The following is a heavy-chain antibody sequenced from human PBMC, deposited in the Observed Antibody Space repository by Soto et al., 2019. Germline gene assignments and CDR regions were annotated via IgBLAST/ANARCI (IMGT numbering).Heavy chain of an antibody. CDR1: VVTFSNYW. V-gene: IGHV3-74*01. CDR3: ARDDVLCDGGRCYGVPLDV. D-gene: IGHD2-15*01. CDR2: VSRDGSST. J-gene: IGHJ6*04. Sequence: GGSLRLSCAGSVVTFSNYWIHWVRQAPGQGLAWVSRVSRDGSSTTYADSVKGRFTISRDFAKNTVYLQMNSLTAEDTAVYYCARDDVLCDGGRCYGVPLDVWGKGTTVTVSS.